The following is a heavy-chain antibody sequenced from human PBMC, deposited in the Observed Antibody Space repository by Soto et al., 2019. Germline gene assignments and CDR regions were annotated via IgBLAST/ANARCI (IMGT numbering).Heavy chain of an antibody. V-gene: IGHV3-30*18. CDR3: AKGTQRRLAVVVSAPVLIDY. D-gene: IGHD2-15*01. Sequence: QVQMVESGGGVVQPGRSLRLSCAASGFMFSNYVMHWVRQAPGKGLEWVASISYDGNSQNYADYVRGRFAVSRDNSKNTLYLQMNSLRAEDTALYYCAKGTQRRLAVVVSAPVLIDYWGQGTLVTVSS. CDR2: ISYDGNSQ. J-gene: IGHJ4*02. CDR1: GFMFSNYV.